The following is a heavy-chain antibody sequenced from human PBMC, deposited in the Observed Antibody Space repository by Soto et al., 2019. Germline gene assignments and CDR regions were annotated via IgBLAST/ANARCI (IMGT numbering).Heavy chain of an antibody. CDR3: ARDLRVGDKIY. CDR2: ISSSSTI. D-gene: IGHD4-17*01. CDR1: GFTFSSYS. J-gene: IGHJ4*02. Sequence: GGSLRLSCAASGFTFSSYSMNWVRQAPGKGLEWVSYISSSSTIYYADSVKGRFTISRDNAKNSLYLQMNSLRDEDTAVYYCARDLRVGDKIYWGQGTLVTVSS. V-gene: IGHV3-48*02.